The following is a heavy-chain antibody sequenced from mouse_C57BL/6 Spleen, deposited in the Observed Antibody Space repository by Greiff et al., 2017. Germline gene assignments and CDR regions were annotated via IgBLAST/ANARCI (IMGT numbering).Heavy chain of an antibody. CDR3: ARDGGYYGDAMDY. CDR2: ISYDGSN. J-gene: IGHJ4*01. CDR1: GYSITSGYY. V-gene: IGHV3-6*01. Sequence: VQLQQSGPGLVKPSQSLSLTCSVSGYSITSGYYWNWIRQFPGNKLEWMGYISYDGSNNYNPSLKNRISITRDKSKNQFFLKLNSVTTEDTATYYCARDGGYYGDAMDYWGQGTSVTVSS. D-gene: IGHD1-1*01.